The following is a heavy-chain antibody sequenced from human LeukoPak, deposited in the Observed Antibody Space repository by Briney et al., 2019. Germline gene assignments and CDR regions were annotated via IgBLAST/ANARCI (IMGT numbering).Heavy chain of an antibody. Sequence: ASVKVSCKASGYTFTSYGISWVRQAPGQGLEWMGWISAYNGNTNYAQKLQGRVTMTTDTSTSTAYMELRSLRSDDTAVYYCARVSMKWDYDFWSGYSGYMDVWGKGTTVTVSS. CDR1: GYTFTSYG. CDR2: ISAYNGNT. J-gene: IGHJ6*03. V-gene: IGHV1-18*01. D-gene: IGHD3-3*01. CDR3: ARVSMKWDYDFWSGYSGYMDV.